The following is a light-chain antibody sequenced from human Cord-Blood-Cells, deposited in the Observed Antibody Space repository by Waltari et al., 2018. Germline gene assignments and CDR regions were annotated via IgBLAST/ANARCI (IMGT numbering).Light chain of an antibody. V-gene: IGKV1-39*01. CDR3: QQSYSTLSYT. CDR2: AAS. Sequence: DIQMTQSHSSLSASVGDRVTITCRASQSISSYLNWYQQKPGKAPKLLIYAASSLQSGVPSRFSGSGSGTDFTLTISSLQPEDFATYYCQQSYSTLSYTFGQGTKLEIK. CDR1: QSISSY. J-gene: IGKJ2*01.